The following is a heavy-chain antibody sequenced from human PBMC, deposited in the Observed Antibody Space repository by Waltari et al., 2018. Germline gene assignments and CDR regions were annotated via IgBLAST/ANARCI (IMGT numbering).Heavy chain of an antibody. CDR1: GFTFGSYA. CDR2: ISGSGGST. J-gene: IGHJ4*02. Sequence: EVQLLESGGGLVQPGGSLRLSCAASGFTFGSYAMSWVRQAPGKGLEWVSAISGSGGSTYYADSVKGRFTISRDNSKNTLYLQMNSLRAEGTAVYYCAKAGAAGYSSSHWGQGTLVTVSS. D-gene: IGHD6-6*01. CDR3: AKAGAAGYSSSH. V-gene: IGHV3-23*01.